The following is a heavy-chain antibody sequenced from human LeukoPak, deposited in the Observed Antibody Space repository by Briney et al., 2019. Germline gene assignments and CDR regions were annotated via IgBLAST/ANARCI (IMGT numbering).Heavy chain of an antibody. Sequence: GGSLRLSCAASGFIFSDYSMHWVRQAPGKGLEWVSVIYSSGSTYYADSVKGRFTISRDNSKNTLYLQMNSLRAEDTAVYYCARDRSNGDYFFDYWGQGTLVTVSS. V-gene: IGHV3-53*01. CDR2: IYSSGST. CDR1: GFIFSDYS. CDR3: ARDRSNGDYFFDY. D-gene: IGHD4-17*01. J-gene: IGHJ4*02.